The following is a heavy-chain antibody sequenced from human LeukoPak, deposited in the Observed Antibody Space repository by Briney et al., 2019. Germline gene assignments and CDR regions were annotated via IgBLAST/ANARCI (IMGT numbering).Heavy chain of an antibody. D-gene: IGHD4-17*01. Sequence: PGGSLRLSCAGSGFNFSSYSMSWVRQAPWKGLEFVSSISSSSSYIYYADSVKGRFTISRDNAKNSLYLQMNSLRAEDTAVYYCARGNYGDEILEDWFDPWGQGTLVTVSS. V-gene: IGHV3-21*01. CDR1: GFNFSSYS. J-gene: IGHJ5*02. CDR2: ISSSSSYI. CDR3: ARGNYGDEILEDWFDP.